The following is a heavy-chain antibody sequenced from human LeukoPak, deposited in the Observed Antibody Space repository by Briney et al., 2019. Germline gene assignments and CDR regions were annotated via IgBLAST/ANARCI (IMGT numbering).Heavy chain of an antibody. CDR1: GFPFSSYS. D-gene: IGHD2-8*01. Sequence: GGSLRLSCAASGFPFSSYSMNWVRQAPGKGLEWVSYISSSSSTIYYADSVKGRFPISRDNAKNSLYLQMNSLRDEDTAVYYCAREIKTVWPLNYYGMDVWGQGTTVTVSS. CDR2: ISSSSSTI. CDR3: AREIKTVWPLNYYGMDV. V-gene: IGHV3-48*02. J-gene: IGHJ6*02.